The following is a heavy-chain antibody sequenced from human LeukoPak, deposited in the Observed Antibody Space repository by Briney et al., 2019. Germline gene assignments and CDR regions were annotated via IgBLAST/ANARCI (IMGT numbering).Heavy chain of an antibody. D-gene: IGHD1-26*01. CDR3: AGATPGWWELQR. J-gene: IGHJ4*02. CDR2: INSAGSST. Sequence: PGGSLRLSCAASGFTFSTDWMHWVRQAPGKGLVWVSRINSAGSSTNYAASVKGRFTISRDNAKNTLYLQMNSLRAEDTAVYYCAGATPGWWELQRWGQGTLVTVSS. CDR1: GFTFSTDW. V-gene: IGHV3-74*01.